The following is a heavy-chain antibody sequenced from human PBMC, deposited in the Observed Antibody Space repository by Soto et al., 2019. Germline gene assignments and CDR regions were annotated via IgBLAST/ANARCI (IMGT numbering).Heavy chain of an antibody. V-gene: IGHV5-51*01. J-gene: IGHJ5*02. CDR2: IYPGDSDT. Sequence: PGESLKISCNGSGYSFTSYWIGWVRQMPGKGLEWMGIIYPGDSDTRYSPSFQGQVTISADKSISTAYLQWSSLKASDTAMYYCARGSYDSSGYYPNWFDPWGQGTLVTVSS. CDR1: GYSFTSYW. CDR3: ARGSYDSSGYYPNWFDP. D-gene: IGHD3-22*01.